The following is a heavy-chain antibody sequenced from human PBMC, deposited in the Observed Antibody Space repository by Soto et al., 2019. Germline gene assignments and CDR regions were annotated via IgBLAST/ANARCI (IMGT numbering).Heavy chain of an antibody. CDR2: ISYDGSNK. J-gene: IGHJ6*02. CDR1: GFTFSSYA. Sequence: GGSLRLSCAACGFTFSSYAMHWVRQAPGKGLEWVAVISYDGSNKYYADSVKGRFTISRDNSKDTLYLQMNSLRAEDTAVYYCASDYGSGSTYYGMDVWGQGATVTVSS. V-gene: IGHV3-30-3*01. D-gene: IGHD3-10*01. CDR3: ASDYGSGSTYYGMDV.